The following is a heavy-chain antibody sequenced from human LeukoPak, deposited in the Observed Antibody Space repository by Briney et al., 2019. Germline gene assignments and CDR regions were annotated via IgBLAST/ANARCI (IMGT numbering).Heavy chain of an antibody. Sequence: GGSLRLSCAASGFNFNTFWMTWVRQAPGKGLEWVANIKEDGSEEYYVDSVKGRFTISRDNAKNSLYLQMNSLRAEDTAVYYCATHVFVNIDAFDIWGQGTMVTVSS. D-gene: IGHD3-10*01. CDR3: ATHVFVNIDAFDI. CDR1: GFNFNTFW. CDR2: IKEDGSEE. J-gene: IGHJ3*02. V-gene: IGHV3-7*01.